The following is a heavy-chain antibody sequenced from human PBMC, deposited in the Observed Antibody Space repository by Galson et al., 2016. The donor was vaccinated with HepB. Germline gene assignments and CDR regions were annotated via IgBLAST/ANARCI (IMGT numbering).Heavy chain of an antibody. J-gene: IGHJ4*02. CDR3: ARVAFLAARRDFDY. V-gene: IGHV4-31*03. CDR2: IYHTGST. D-gene: IGHD6-6*01. Sequence: TLSLTCTVSGGAISNVNYFWSWIRQPPGEALKWIGYIYHTGSTYYSPSLKSRVTISVDTSKNQFSLNLSSVTAAETAVYYCARVAFLAARRDFDYWGQGTLVTVSS. CDR1: GGAISNVNYF.